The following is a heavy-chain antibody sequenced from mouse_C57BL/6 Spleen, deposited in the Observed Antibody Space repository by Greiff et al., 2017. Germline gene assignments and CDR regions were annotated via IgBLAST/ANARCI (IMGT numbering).Heavy chain of an antibody. V-gene: IGHV5-4*01. CDR1: GFTFSSYA. J-gene: IGHJ2*01. Sequence: LVESGGGLVKPGGSLKLSCAASGFTFSSYAMSWVRQTPEKRLEWVATISDGGSYTYYPDNVKGRFTISRDNAKNNLYLQMSHLKSEDTAMYYCARDQEGGSFDYWGQGTTLTVSS. CDR2: ISDGGSYT. CDR3: ARDQEGGSFDY.